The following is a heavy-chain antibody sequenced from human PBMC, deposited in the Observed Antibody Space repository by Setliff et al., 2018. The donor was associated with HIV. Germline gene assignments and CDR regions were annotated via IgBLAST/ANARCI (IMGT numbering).Heavy chain of an antibody. J-gene: IGHJ6*02. Sequence: ASVKVSCKASGGTFSSYAISWVRQAPGQGLEWMGWISAYNGNTNYAQKLQGRVTMTTDTSTSTAHMELRSLRSDDTAVYYCARYSINFDWLGYFLNYYYGMDVWGQGTTVTVSS. CDR1: GGTFSSYA. V-gene: IGHV1-18*01. D-gene: IGHD3-9*01. CDR3: ARYSINFDWLGYFLNYYYGMDV. CDR2: ISAYNGNT.